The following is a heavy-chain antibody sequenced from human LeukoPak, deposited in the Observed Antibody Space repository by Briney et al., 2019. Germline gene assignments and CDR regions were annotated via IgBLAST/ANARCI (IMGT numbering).Heavy chain of an antibody. V-gene: IGHV1-2*02. J-gene: IGHJ3*02. D-gene: IGHD3-10*01. CDR1: GYSVSDYY. CDR3: AKEGDYYGSGSHRDAFDM. CDR2: INPNTGGT. Sequence: GASVTVSCKTSGYSVSDYYMHWARQAPGQGLEWMGWINPNTGGTKYAQEFQGRVTITGDTSLSIVQMELRSLTAEDTALYYCAKEGDYYGSGSHRDAFDMWGQGTMVTVSS.